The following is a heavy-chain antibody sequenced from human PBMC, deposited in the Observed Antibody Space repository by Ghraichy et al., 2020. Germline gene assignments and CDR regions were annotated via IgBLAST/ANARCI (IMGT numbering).Heavy chain of an antibody. V-gene: IGHV1-69*02. CDR2: IIPILGIA. J-gene: IGHJ6*03. CDR3: ARGDGSGSSPIYYYYMDV. CDR1: GGTFSSYT. Sequence: SVKVSCKASGGTFSSYTISWVRQAPGQGLEWMGRIIPILGIANYAQKFQGRVMITADKSTSTAYMELSSLRSEDTAVYYCARGDGSGSSPIYYYYMDVWGKGTTVTVSS. D-gene: IGHD3-10*01.